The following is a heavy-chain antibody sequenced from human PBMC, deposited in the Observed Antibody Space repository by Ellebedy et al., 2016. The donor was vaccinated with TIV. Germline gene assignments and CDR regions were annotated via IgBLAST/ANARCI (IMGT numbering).Heavy chain of an antibody. Sequence: GESLKISXAASGFTFNSYAMSWVRQAPGKGPEWVSAISGSGANTYYAESVKGRFTISRDNSKNTLYLQMNSLRAEDTAVYYCAKDRSYGDYCIDYWGQGTLVTVSS. CDR1: GFTFNSYA. V-gene: IGHV3-23*01. D-gene: IGHD4-17*01. CDR2: ISGSGANT. J-gene: IGHJ4*02. CDR3: AKDRSYGDYCIDY.